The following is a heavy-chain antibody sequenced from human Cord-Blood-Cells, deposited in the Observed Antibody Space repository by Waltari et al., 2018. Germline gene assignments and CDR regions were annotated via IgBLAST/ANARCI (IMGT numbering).Heavy chain of an antibody. V-gene: IGHV3-53*01. D-gene: IGHD6-19*01. Sequence: VQLVEVGGRLDQAGGSLRLPWAASGFPVRRQLLDLVRRAPGKGLEWVSVIYSGGSTYYADSVKGRFTISRDNSKNTLYLQMNSLRAEDTAVYYCASISIAVAGEGLDYWGQGTLVTVSS. CDR2: IYSGGST. J-gene: IGHJ4*02. CDR1: GFPVRRQL. CDR3: ASISIAVAGEGLDY.